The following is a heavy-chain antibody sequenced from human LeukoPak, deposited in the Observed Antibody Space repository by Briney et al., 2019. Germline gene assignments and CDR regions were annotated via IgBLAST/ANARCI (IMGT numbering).Heavy chain of an antibody. J-gene: IGHJ4*02. CDR2: IYYSGST. CDR3: ARRSGPTDH. V-gene: IGHV4-34*01. Sequence: SETLSLTCAVYGGSFSGYYWSWIRQPPGKGLEWIGSIYYSGSTYYNPSLKSRVTISVDTSKNQFSLNLSSVTAADTAVYYCARRSGPTDHWGQGTLVTVSS. D-gene: IGHD3-10*01. CDR1: GGSFSGYY.